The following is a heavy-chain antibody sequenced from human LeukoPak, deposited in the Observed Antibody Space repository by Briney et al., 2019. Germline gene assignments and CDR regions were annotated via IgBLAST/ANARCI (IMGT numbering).Heavy chain of an antibody. CDR2: IRYDGSNK. D-gene: IGHD6-19*01. Sequence: GGSLRLSCAASGFTFSNYGMHWVRQAPGKGLEWVAFIRYDGSNKYYAHSVKGRFTISRDNSKNTLYLQMNSLRAEDTAVYYCAKDRSSGWYYFDYWGQGTLVTVSS. J-gene: IGHJ4*02. CDR1: GFTFSNYG. V-gene: IGHV3-30*02. CDR3: AKDRSSGWYYFDY.